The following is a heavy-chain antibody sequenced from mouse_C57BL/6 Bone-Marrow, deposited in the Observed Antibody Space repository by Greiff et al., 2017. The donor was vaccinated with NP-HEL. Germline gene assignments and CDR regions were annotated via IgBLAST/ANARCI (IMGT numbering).Heavy chain of an antibody. CDR3: ARDHDYDGGDY. J-gene: IGHJ2*01. V-gene: IGHV5-4*01. CDR1: GFTFSSYA. D-gene: IGHD2-4*01. Sequence: EVKLMESGGGLVKPGGSLKLSCAASGFTFSSYAMSWVRQTPEKRLEWVATISDGGSYTYYPDNVKGRFTISRDNAKNNLYLQMSHLKSEDTAMYYCARDHDYDGGDYWGQGTTLTVSS. CDR2: ISDGGSYT.